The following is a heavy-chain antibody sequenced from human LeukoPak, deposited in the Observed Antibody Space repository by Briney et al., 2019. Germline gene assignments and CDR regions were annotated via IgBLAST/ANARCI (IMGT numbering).Heavy chain of an antibody. CDR3: ARVSVGSYYFDY. V-gene: IGHV3-74*03. Sequence: GGSLRLSCAASGFTFSTYWIHWVRQAPGKGLVWVSRINTDGTTTTYADSVQGRFTISRDNAKNTLYLQMNSLRAEDTAVYYCARVSVGSYYFDYWGQGTLVTVSS. J-gene: IGHJ4*02. CDR1: GFTFSTYW. D-gene: IGHD1-26*01. CDR2: INTDGTTT.